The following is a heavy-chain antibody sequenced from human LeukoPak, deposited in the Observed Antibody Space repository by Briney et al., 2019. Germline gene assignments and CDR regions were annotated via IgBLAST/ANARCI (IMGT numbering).Heavy chain of an antibody. Sequence: SQTLSLTCAISGDSVSRNTAGWNWIRQSPSRGLEWLGRTYYRSKWYNDYAVSVKSRISINPDTSKNQFSPQLNSVTPEDTAVYYCARDGWGSSSSKDAFDIWGQGTMVTVSS. CDR1: GDSVSRNTAG. CDR2: TYYRSKWYN. CDR3: ARDGWGSSSSKDAFDI. D-gene: IGHD6-6*01. J-gene: IGHJ3*02. V-gene: IGHV6-1*01.